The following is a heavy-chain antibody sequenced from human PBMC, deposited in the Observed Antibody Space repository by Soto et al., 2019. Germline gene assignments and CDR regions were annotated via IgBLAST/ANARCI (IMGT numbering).Heavy chain of an antibody. Sequence: VQLVESGGGVVQPGRSLRLSCAASGFTFSDYAMHWVRQAPGKGLEWVAVVSHDGRNTHYADSVKGRFTISRDSSKNTVSLEMTSLRAEATALYYCAKGGPQRLATSAFNYWGQGALVTVSS. CDR2: VSHDGRNT. CDR3: AKGGPQRLATSAFNY. V-gene: IGHV3-30*18. CDR1: GFTFSDYA. J-gene: IGHJ4*02. D-gene: IGHD6-25*01.